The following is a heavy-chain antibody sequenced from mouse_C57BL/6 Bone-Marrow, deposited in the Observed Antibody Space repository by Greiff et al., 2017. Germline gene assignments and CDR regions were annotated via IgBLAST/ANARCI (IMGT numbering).Heavy chain of an antibody. Sequence: QVQLQQPGAELVMPGASVKLSCKASGYTFTSYWMHWVKQRPGQGLEWIGDIYPGSGSTNYNEKFKSKATLTVDTSSSTAYMQLSSLTSEDSAVXYCAREDYYGSSYIYAMDYWGQGTSVTVSS. CDR2: IYPGSGST. CDR1: GYTFTSYW. CDR3: AREDYYGSSYIYAMDY. D-gene: IGHD1-1*01. V-gene: IGHV1-55*01. J-gene: IGHJ4*01.